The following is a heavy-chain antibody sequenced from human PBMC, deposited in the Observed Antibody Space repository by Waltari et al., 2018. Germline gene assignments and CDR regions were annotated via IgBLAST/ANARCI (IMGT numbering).Heavy chain of an antibody. J-gene: IGHJ4*02. CDR3: ARLQYSSSWYFDY. V-gene: IGHV4-38-2*01. CDR2: IYHSGST. CDR1: GYSISSGYY. Sequence: QVQLQESGPGLVKPSETLSLTCAVSGYSISSGYYWGWIRQPPGKGPEWIGSIYHSGSTYYNPSLKSRVTISVDTSKNQFSLKLSSVTAADTAVYYCARLQYSSSWYFDYWGQGTLVTVSS. D-gene: IGHD6-13*01.